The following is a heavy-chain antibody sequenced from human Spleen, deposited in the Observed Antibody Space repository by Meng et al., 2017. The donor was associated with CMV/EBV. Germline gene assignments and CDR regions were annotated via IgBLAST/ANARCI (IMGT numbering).Heavy chain of an antibody. D-gene: IGHD6-19*01. CDR2: IGTAGDP. Sequence: LVDCGGGFVTPWGSLGLACATLEFSFSIYEMLWVRQATGKGLEWVSAIGTAGDPYYPGSVKGRFTISRENAKNSLYLQMNSLRAEDTAVYYCARDGGSSGWYVNWFDPWGQGTLVTVSS. J-gene: IGHJ5*02. CDR1: EFSFSIYE. CDR3: ARDGGSSGWYVNWFDP. V-gene: IGHV3-13*05.